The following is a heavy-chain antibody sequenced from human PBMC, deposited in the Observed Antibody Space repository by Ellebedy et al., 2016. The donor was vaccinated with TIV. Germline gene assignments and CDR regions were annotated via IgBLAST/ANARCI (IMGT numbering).Heavy chain of an antibody. Sequence: MPGGSLRLSCTVSGGSISSYYWSWIRQPPGKGLEWIGYIYNSGSTNYNPSLKSRVTISVDTSKNQFSLKLSSVTAADTAVYYCARHYGLLVDMDVWGQGTTVTVSS. CDR2: IYNSGST. V-gene: IGHV4-59*08. D-gene: IGHD2-15*01. J-gene: IGHJ6*02. CDR1: GGSISSYY. CDR3: ARHYGLLVDMDV.